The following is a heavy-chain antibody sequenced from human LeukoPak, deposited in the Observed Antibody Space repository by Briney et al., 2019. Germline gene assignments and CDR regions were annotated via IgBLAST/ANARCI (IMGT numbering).Heavy chain of an antibody. Sequence: GGSLRLSCVASGFTFNNAWMSWVRQAPGKGLEWVGRIKHKADGGTTGYGAPVKGRFTISRDDSKNTLYLQMNNLKNEDTAVYYCTTFSYDFWSGSEGGYFDHWGQGTLVAVSS. CDR3: TTFSYDFWSGSEGGYFDH. CDR2: IKHKADGGTT. D-gene: IGHD3-3*01. V-gene: IGHV3-15*01. CDR1: GFTFNNAW. J-gene: IGHJ4*02.